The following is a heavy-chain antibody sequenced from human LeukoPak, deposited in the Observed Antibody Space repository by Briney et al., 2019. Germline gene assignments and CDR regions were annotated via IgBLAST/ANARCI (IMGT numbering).Heavy chain of an antibody. D-gene: IGHD3-10*01. CDR3: ARPRAMVQGVIAGHWFDP. Sequence: ASVKVSCKASGYTFTGYYMHWVRQAPGQGLEWMGWINPNSGGTNYAQKFQGRVTMTRDTSISTAYMELSRLRSDDTAVYYCARPRAMVQGVIAGHWFDPWGQGTLVTVSS. CDR2: INPNSGGT. J-gene: IGHJ5*02. CDR1: GYTFTGYY. V-gene: IGHV1-2*02.